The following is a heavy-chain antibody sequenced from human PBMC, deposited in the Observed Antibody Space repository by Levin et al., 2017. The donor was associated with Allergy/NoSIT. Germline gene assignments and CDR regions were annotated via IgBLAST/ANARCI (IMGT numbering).Heavy chain of an antibody. CDR2: IYSGGST. CDR1: GFTVSSNY. V-gene: IGHV3-53*01. CDR3: ARDRTAVAGYFDY. J-gene: IGHJ4*02. Sequence: GESLKISCAASGFTVSSNYMSWVRQAPGKGLEWVSVIYSGGSTYYADSVKGRFTISRDNSKNTLYLQMNSLRAEDTAVYYCARDRTAVAGYFDYWGQGTLVTVSS. D-gene: IGHD6-19*01.